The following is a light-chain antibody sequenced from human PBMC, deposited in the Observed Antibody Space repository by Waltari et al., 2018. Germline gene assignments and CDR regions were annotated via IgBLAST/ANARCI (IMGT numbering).Light chain of an antibody. CDR2: DAS. V-gene: IGKV3-11*01. J-gene: IGKJ4*01. CDR1: QSVSSY. Sequence: EIVFTQSPATLSLSPGERATLSCRASQSVSSYLAWYQQKPGQAPRLLIYDASNRATGIPARFSGSGSGTDFTLTISSLQPEDFATYYCQQANSFPLFGGGTKVEIK. CDR3: QQANSFPL.